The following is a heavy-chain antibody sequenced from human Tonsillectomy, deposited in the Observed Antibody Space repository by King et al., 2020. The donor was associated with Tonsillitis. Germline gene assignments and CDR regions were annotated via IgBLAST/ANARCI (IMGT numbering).Heavy chain of an antibody. V-gene: IGHV1-46*01. Sequence: VQLVQSGAVVTKPGASLKVSCKASGYTFATYHIHWVRQAPGQGLEWMGALNPTGGDTTYARKFQDRVTMTSDTSTATVSMDLRSLRPEDTAIYYCARVRREGYSNRFDIWGQGTMVNVSS. D-gene: IGHD5-24*01. J-gene: IGHJ3*02. CDR2: LNPTGGDT. CDR3: ARVRREGYSNRFDI. CDR1: GYTFATYH.